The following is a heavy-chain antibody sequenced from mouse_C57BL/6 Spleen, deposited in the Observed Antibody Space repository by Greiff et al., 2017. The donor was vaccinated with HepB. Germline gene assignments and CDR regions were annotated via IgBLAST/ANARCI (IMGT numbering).Heavy chain of an antibody. V-gene: IGHV2-2*01. D-gene: IGHD2-12*01. Sequence: QVQLQQSGPGLVQPSQSLSITCTVSGFSLTSYGVHWVRQSPGKGLEWLGVIWSGGSTDYNAAFISRLSISKDNSKSQVFFKMNSLRADDTAIYYCARLRQGYYDAMDYWGQGTSVTVSS. CDR1: GFSLTSYG. CDR2: IWSGGST. CDR3: ARLRQGYYDAMDY. J-gene: IGHJ4*01.